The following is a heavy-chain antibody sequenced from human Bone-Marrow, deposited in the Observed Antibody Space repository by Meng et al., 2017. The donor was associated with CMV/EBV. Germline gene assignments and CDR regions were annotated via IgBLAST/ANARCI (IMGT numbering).Heavy chain of an antibody. CDR2: IYYGGST. J-gene: IGHJ4*02. V-gene: IGHV4-39*07. CDR1: GGSISSRSYY. CDR3: ARDRNGIYSDFDY. Sequence: VSGGSISSRSYYWGWIRQPPGKGLEWIGSIYYGGSTYSNPSLKSRVTISLDTSENQFSLKLSSVTAADTAVYYCARDRNGIYSDFDYWGQGTLVTVSS. D-gene: IGHD2-21*01.